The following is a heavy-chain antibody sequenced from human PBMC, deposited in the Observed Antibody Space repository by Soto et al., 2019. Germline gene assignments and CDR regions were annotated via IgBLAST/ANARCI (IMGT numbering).Heavy chain of an antibody. CDR2: INPNSGGT. J-gene: IGHJ4*02. V-gene: IGHV1-2*04. Sequence: GASVKVSCKASGYTFTGYYMHWVRQAPGQGLEWMGWINPNSGGTNYAQKFQGWVTMTRDTSISTAYMELSRLRSDDTAVYYCARAPLQYNWNYGAFDYWGQGTLVTVSS. D-gene: IGHD1-7*01. CDR3: ARAPLQYNWNYGAFDY. CDR1: GYTFTGYY.